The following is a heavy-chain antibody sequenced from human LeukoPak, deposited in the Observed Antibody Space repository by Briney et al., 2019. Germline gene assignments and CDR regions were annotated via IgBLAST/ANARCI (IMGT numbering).Heavy chain of an antibody. V-gene: IGHV6-1*01. CDR3: ARELGSSGYYPPYFDY. Sequence: SQTLSLTCAISGDSVSSNSAAWNWIRQSLSRGLEWLGRTYYRSKWYNDYAVSVKSRITINPDTSKNQFSLKLSSVTAADTAVYYCARELGSSGYYPPYFDYWGQGTLVTVSS. CDR1: GDSVSSNSAA. D-gene: IGHD3-22*01. CDR2: TYYRSKWYN. J-gene: IGHJ4*02.